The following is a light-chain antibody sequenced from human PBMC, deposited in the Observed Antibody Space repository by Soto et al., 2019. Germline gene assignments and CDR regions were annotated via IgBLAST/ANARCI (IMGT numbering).Light chain of an antibody. V-gene: IGLV2-8*01. CDR1: SNDVGGYNY. CDR3: SSYAGSNNL. J-gene: IGLJ2*01. Sequence: QTVVTQPPSASGSLGQSVTISCTGTSNDVGGYNYVSWYQQYPGKAPKLMISEVSKRPSGVPDRFSGSKSGNTASLTVSGLQAEDEADYYCSSYAGSNNLFGGGTKLTVL. CDR2: EVS.